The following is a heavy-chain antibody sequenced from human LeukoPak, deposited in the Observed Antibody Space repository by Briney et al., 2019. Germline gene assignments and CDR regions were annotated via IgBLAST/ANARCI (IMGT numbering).Heavy chain of an antibody. CDR3: ARASDYGDYVTLDY. V-gene: IGHV1-69*13. CDR1: GGTFSSYA. CDR2: IIPIFGTA. Sequence: GASVKVSCKASGGTFSSYAISWVRQAPGQGLEWMGGIIPIFGTANYAQKFQGRVTITADESTSTAYMELSSLRSEGTAVYYCARASDYGDYVTLDYWAREPWSPSPQ. J-gene: IGHJ4*02. D-gene: IGHD4-17*01.